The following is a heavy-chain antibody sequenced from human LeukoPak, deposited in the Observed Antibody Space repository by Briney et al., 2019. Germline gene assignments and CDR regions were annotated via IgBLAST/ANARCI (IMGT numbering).Heavy chain of an antibody. Sequence: PSETLSLTCTVSGGSISSGGYYWSWIRQHPGKGLEWIGYIYYSGSTYYNPSLKSRVTISVDTSKNQFSLKLSSVTAADTAVYYCARVDLVGSTSVGWFDPWGQGTLVTVSS. CDR1: GGSISSGGYY. J-gene: IGHJ5*02. V-gene: IGHV4-31*03. D-gene: IGHD2-2*01. CDR2: IYYSGST. CDR3: ARVDLVGSTSVGWFDP.